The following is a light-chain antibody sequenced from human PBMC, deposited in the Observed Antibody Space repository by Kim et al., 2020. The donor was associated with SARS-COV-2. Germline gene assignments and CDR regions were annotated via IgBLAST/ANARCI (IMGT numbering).Light chain of an antibody. CDR2: AAS. CDR3: QQSYSTPPT. V-gene: IGKV1-39*01. CDR1: QSISNY. Sequence: ASVGDRVTITCRASQSISNYLNWYQQKPGTAPKLLIYAASSLQSGVPSRFSGSGSGTDFTLTISSLQPEDFATYYCQQSYSTPPTFGGGTKVDIK. J-gene: IGKJ4*01.